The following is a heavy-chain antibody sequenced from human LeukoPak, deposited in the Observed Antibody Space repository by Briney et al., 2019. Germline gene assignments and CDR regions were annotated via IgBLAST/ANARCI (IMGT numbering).Heavy chain of an antibody. CDR3: ARGAGYYDTIDY. J-gene: IGHJ4*02. D-gene: IGHD3-22*01. Sequence: SETLSLTCTVSGGSISSYYWSWIRQPPGKGLEWIGYIYYSGSTNYNPSLKSRVTISVDTSKNQFSLKLSSVTAADTAVYYCARGAGYYDTIDYWGQGTLGPVSS. CDR1: GGSISSYY. V-gene: IGHV4-59*01. CDR2: IYYSGST.